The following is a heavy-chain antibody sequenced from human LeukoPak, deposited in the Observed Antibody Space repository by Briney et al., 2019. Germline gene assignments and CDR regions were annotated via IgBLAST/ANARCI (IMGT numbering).Heavy chain of an antibody. J-gene: IGHJ4*02. CDR3: ARVRVYDILTGYHDY. Sequence: SETLSLTCTVSGGSISSGGYYWSWIRQPPGKGLEWIGYIYHSGSTYYNPSLKSRVTISVDRSKNQFSLKLSSVTAADTAVYYCARVRVYDILTGYHDYWGQGTLVTVSS. V-gene: IGHV4-30-2*01. CDR2: IYHSGST. CDR1: GGSISSGGYY. D-gene: IGHD3-9*01.